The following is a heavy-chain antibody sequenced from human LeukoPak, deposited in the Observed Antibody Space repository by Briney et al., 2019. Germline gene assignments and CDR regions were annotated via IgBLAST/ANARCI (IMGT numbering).Heavy chain of an antibody. Sequence: GGSLRLSCAASGFTFGSHTMNWVRQAPGKGLEWVPYISSSSSPIYYADSVKGRFTISRDNAKKSLYLQMNNLRAEDTAVYYCARVGYCSSSNCYKAFDLWGQGTMVTVSS. CDR2: ISSSSSPI. CDR3: ARVGYCSSSNCYKAFDL. V-gene: IGHV3-48*01. J-gene: IGHJ3*01. CDR1: GFTFGSHT. D-gene: IGHD2-2*02.